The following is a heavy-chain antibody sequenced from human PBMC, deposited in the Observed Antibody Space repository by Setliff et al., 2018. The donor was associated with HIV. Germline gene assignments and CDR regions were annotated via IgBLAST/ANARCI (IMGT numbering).Heavy chain of an antibody. CDR1: GGSISSSSYY. J-gene: IGHJ5*02. CDR2: IYYSGST. CDR3: ARREAGWGELFGNWFDP. V-gene: IGHV4-39*01. Sequence: PSETLSLTCTVSGGSISSSSYYWRWIRQPPGKGLEWIGSIYYSGSTYYNPSLKSQLTISVDTSKNQFSLKLSSVTAADTAVYYCARREAGWGELFGNWFDPWGQGTLVTVSS. D-gene: IGHD3-10*01.